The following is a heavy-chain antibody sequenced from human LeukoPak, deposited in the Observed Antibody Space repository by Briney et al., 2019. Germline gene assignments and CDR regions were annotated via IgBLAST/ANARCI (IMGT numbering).Heavy chain of an antibody. CDR2: INPNSGGT. V-gene: IGHV1-2*02. D-gene: IGHD3-16*02. J-gene: IGHJ5*02. CDR1: GYTFTGYY. Sequence: ASVKVSCKASGYTFTGYYMHWVRQAPGQELEWMGWINPNSGGTNYAQKFQGRVTMTRDTSISTAYMELSRLRSDDTAVYYCARDRGMITFGGVIVMGFDPWGQGTLVTVSS. CDR3: ARDRGMITFGGVIVMGFDP.